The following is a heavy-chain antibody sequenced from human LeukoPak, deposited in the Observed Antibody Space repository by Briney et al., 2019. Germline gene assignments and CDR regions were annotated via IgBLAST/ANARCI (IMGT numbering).Heavy chain of an antibody. Sequence: SVKVSCKASGGTFSSYAISWVRQAPGQGLEWMGRIIPIFSTANYAQKFQGRVTITTDESTSTAYMELSSLRSEDTAVYYCARVGIAAAGSYNWFDPWGQGTLVTVSS. CDR1: GGTFSSYA. V-gene: IGHV1-69*05. D-gene: IGHD6-13*01. J-gene: IGHJ5*02. CDR2: IIPIFSTA. CDR3: ARVGIAAAGSYNWFDP.